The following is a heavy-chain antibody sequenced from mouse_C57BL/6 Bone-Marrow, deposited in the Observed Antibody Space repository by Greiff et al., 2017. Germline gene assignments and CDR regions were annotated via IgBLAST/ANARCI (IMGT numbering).Heavy chain of an antibody. D-gene: IGHD2-3*01. CDR2: IWSGGST. Sequence: VQGVESGPGLVQPSQSLSITCTVSGFSLTSYGVHWVRQSPGKGLEWLGVIWSGGSTDYNAAFISRLSISKDNSKSQVFFKMNSLQADDTAIYYCARNAPGYSFAYWGQGTLVTVSA. CDR1: GFSLTSYG. CDR3: ARNAPGYSFAY. V-gene: IGHV2-2*01. J-gene: IGHJ3*01.